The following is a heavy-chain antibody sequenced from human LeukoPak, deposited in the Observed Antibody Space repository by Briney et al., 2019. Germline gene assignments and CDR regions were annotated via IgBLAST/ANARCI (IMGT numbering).Heavy chain of an antibody. CDR3: ARSIVLMTNVAFDI. V-gene: IGHV4-38-2*02. D-gene: IGHD2-8*01. CDR1: GYSISSGYY. Sequence: SETLSLTCTVSGYSISSGYYWSWIRQPPGKGLEWIGEINHSGSTNYNPSLKSRVTISVDTSKNQFSLKLSSVTAADTAVYYCARSIVLMTNVAFDIWGQGTMVTVSS. CDR2: INHSGST. J-gene: IGHJ3*02.